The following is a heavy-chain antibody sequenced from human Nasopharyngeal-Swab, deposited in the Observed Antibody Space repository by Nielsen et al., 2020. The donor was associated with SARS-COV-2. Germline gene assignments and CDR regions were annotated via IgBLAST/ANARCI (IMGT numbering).Heavy chain of an antibody. CDR3: ARGFDY. V-gene: IGHV4-59*08. CDR1: GASISSYY. J-gene: IGHJ4*02. CDR2: SHYSGST. Sequence: SATLSLTCTVSGASISSYYWSWIRQPPGKGLEWVAYSHYSGSTNYNPSLKSRITMLVDTSKRQFSLMLPSVTAADTAVYYCARGFDYWGQGTLVTVSS.